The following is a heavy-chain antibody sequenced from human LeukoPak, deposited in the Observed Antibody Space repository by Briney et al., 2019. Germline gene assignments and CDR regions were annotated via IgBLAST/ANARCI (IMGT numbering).Heavy chain of an antibody. CDR3: AKNSDFDSSGLSP. J-gene: IGHJ5*02. CDR1: GFTFSDHD. Sequence: GGSLRLSCAASGFTFSDHDMHWVRQAPGKGLEWVAVISSDGSNKYYADSVKGRFTISRDTSKNTLYLQMNSLRPEDTAVYYCAKNSDFDSSGLSPWGQGTMVTVSS. D-gene: IGHD3-22*01. CDR2: ISSDGSNK. V-gene: IGHV3-30*18.